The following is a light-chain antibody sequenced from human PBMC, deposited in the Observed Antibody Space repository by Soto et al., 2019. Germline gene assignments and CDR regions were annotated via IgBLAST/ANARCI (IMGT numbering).Light chain of an antibody. J-gene: IGLJ3*02. Sequence: QAVVTQEPSFSVSPGGTVTLTCALNSGSVSTSYYPSWYQQTPGQAPRTLIYSTNIRSSGVPDRFSGSILGNKAALTITGAQADDESSYYCALYMGSGSWVFGGGPKLTVL. CDR1: SGSVSTSYY. CDR2: STN. CDR3: ALYMGSGSWV. V-gene: IGLV8-61*01.